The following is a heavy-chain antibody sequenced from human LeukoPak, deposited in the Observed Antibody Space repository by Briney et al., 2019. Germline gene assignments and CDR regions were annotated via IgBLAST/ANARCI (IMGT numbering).Heavy chain of an antibody. CDR2: ISSSGSTI. Sequence: GGSLRLSCAASGFTFSSYGMHWVRQAPGKGLEWVSYISSSGSTIYYADSVKGRFTISRDNAKNSLYLQMNSLRAEDTAVYYCARGQDSSGWYGDYFDYWGQGTLVTVSS. CDR1: GFTFSSYG. J-gene: IGHJ4*02. V-gene: IGHV3-48*04. D-gene: IGHD6-19*01. CDR3: ARGQDSSGWYGDYFDY.